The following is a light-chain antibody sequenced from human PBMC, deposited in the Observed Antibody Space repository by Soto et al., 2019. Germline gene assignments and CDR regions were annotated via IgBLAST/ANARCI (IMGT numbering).Light chain of an antibody. V-gene: IGKV3-20*01. CDR3: HPYGDSPPYS. CDR1: QSVRDNS. J-gene: IGKJ2*03. Sequence: EIVLTQSPGTLSLSPGERATLSCRASQSVRDNSLTWYQQKPGQAPKLLIYGASTRATGIPDRFSGSGSGTDSTLTTTRLEPEDCAVYYGHPYGDSPPYSFGPGTKLDIK. CDR2: GAS.